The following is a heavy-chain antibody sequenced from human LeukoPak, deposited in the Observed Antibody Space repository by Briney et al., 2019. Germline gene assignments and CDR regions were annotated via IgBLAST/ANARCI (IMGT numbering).Heavy chain of an antibody. Sequence: GGSLRLSCAASGFTFGDYAMHWVRQAPGKGLEWVSGISWNSGSIGYADSVKGRFTISRDNAKNSLYLQMNSLRAEDTALYYCAKDSSYDILTGYPDYWGQGTLVTVSS. CDR2: ISWNSGSI. J-gene: IGHJ4*02. CDR1: GFTFGDYA. CDR3: AKDSSYDILTGYPDY. V-gene: IGHV3-9*01. D-gene: IGHD3-9*01.